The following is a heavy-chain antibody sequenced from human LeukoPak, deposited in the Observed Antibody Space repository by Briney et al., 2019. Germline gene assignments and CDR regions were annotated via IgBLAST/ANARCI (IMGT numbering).Heavy chain of an antibody. D-gene: IGHD3-10*01. CDR1: GGSISSGGYY. J-gene: IGHJ5*02. V-gene: IGHV4-31*03. Sequence: PSQTLSLTCTVSGGSISSGGYYWSWIRQHPGKGLEWIGYIYYSGSTYYNPSLKSRVTISVDTSKNQFSLKLNSVTAADTAVYYCARALNWVRGVRGHWFDPWGQGTLVTVSS. CDR2: IYYSGST. CDR3: ARALNWVRGVRGHWFDP.